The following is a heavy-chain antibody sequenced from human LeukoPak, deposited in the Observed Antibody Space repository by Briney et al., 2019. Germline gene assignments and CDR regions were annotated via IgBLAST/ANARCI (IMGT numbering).Heavy chain of an antibody. Sequence: GGSLRLSCAASGFTFSSYGMHWVRQAPGKGLEWVAVILSDGSKEFYTDSVKGRFTISRDNSKNTLYLQMNSLRAEDTAVYYCAKDLRSRSSWYLDIWGQGTMVTVSS. J-gene: IGHJ3*02. V-gene: IGHV3-33*06. CDR3: AKDLRSRSSWYLDI. CDR2: ILSDGSKE. D-gene: IGHD6-13*01. CDR1: GFTFSSYG.